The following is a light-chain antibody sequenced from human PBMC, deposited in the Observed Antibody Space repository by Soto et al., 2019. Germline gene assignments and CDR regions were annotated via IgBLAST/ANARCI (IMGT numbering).Light chain of an antibody. CDR2: GAS. CDR3: QQYNNWPPWT. CDR1: QSVNNN. J-gene: IGKJ1*01. V-gene: IGKV3-15*01. Sequence: EIVMTQSPATLSVSPGERATLSCRASQSVNNNLAWYQQKPGQAPRLLMYGASTRATGIPARFSGSGSGTEFTLTISSLQSEDFAVYYCQQYNNWPPWTFGQGTKVDIK.